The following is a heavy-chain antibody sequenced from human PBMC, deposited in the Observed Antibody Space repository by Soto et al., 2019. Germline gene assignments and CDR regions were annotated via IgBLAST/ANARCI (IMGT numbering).Heavy chain of an antibody. CDR1: GYTFPSYG. V-gene: IGHV1-18*01. D-gene: IGHD3-22*01. CDR2: ITTYNGNT. Sequence: ASVKVSCKASGYTFPSYGISWVRQAPGQGLEWTGWITTYNGNTNYAQNLQGRVTMTTDTSTSTAYMELRSLRSDDTAVYYCARDDDSSGYKDYWGQGTLVTVSS. J-gene: IGHJ4*02. CDR3: ARDDDSSGYKDY.